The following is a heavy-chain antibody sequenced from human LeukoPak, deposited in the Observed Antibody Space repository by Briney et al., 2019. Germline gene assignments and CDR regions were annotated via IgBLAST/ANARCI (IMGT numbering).Heavy chain of an antibody. D-gene: IGHD6-13*01. CDR1: DGSISSYY. Sequence: PSETLSLTCTVSDGSISSYYWSWIPQPPGKGRGWIGYIYDSGNTNYNPSLKSRVTISVDTSKNQFSRKLSSVTAADTAVYSCASLIAAAGTFDCWGQGTLVTVSS. CDR3: ASLIAAAGTFDC. J-gene: IGHJ4*02. V-gene: IGHV4-59*08. CDR2: IYDSGNT.